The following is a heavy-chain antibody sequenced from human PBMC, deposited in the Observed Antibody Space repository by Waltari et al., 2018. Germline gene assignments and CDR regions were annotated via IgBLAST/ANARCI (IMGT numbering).Heavy chain of an antibody. CDR3: ARDLIHYYDSSAMGDY. D-gene: IGHD3-22*01. J-gene: IGHJ4*02. Sequence: QVQLVESGGGVVQPGRSLRLSCAASGFTFSSYAMHWVRQAPGKGLEWVAVISYDGSNKYYADSVKGRFTISRDNSKNTLYLQMNSLRAEDTAVYYCARDLIHYYDSSAMGDYWGQGTLVTVSS. CDR1: GFTFSSYA. CDR2: ISYDGSNK. V-gene: IGHV3-30-3*01.